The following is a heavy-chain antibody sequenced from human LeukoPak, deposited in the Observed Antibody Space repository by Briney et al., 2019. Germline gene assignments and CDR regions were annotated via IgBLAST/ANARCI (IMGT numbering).Heavy chain of an antibody. CDR1: GYTFSNYY. CDR2: INPSGGRT. V-gene: IGHV1-46*01. CDR3: AKDADGCNGGRCHPPYWYFDL. J-gene: IGHJ2*01. Sequence: ASVKVSCKPSGYTFSNYYIHWVRQAPGQGLEWMGIINPSGGRTTYAQKFQGRVTMTRDMSTSTVYLELSSLTSEDTALYYCAKDADGCNGGRCHPPYWYFDLWGRGTLVTVSS. D-gene: IGHD2-15*01.